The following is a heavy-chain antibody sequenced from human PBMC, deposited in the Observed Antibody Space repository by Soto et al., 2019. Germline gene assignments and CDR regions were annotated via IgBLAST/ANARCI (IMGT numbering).Heavy chain of an antibody. V-gene: IGHV1-18*01. D-gene: IGHD3-22*01. CDR3: ARDPENYYDSSGYPERAFDI. CDR1: GYTFTSSG. J-gene: IGHJ3*02. CDR2: ISAYNGNT. Sequence: ASVKVSCKASGYTFTSSGISWVRQAPGQGLEWMGWISAYNGNTNYAQKLQGRVTMTTDTSTSTAYMELRSLRSDDTAVYYCARDPENYYDSSGYPERAFDIWGQGTMVTVSS.